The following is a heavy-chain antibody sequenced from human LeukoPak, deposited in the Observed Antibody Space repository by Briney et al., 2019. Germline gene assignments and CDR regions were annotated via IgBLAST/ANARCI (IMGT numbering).Heavy chain of an antibody. Sequence: GGSLRLSCAGSGFNFGAYWMTWVRQSPGKGLEWVATIKEDGSEKYYVDSVKGRFTISRDNAKNSLYLQMNSLRAEDTAVYYCARDKIEGPTKLDYWGQGILVTVSS. J-gene: IGHJ4*02. V-gene: IGHV3-7*01. CDR3: ARDKIEGPTKLDY. CDR1: GFNFGAYW. CDR2: IKEDGSEK.